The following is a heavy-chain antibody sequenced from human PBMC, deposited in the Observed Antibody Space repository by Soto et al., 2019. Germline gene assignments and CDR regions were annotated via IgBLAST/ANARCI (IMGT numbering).Heavy chain of an antibody. CDR1: GGTFSSYT. CDR2: IIPILGIA. D-gene: IGHD3-10*01. V-gene: IGHV1-69*08. Sequence: QVQLVQSGAEVKKPGSSVKVSCKASGGTFSSYTISWVRQAPGQGLEWMGRIIPILGIANYAQKFQGRVTSTADKSTSTAYMELSSLRSEDTAVYYCARDYGYYGSGMFDPWGQGTLVTVSS. J-gene: IGHJ5*02. CDR3: ARDYGYYGSGMFDP.